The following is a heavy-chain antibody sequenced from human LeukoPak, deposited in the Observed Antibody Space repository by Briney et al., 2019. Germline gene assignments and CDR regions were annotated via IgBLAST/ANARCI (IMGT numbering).Heavy chain of an antibody. CDR2: ISGSGGST. J-gene: IGHJ3*02. CDR1: GFTFSSYA. D-gene: IGHD4-17*01. CDR3: AKDKGDGDGNHDAFDI. V-gene: IGHV3-23*01. Sequence: PGGSLRLSCAASGFTFSSYAMSWVRQAPGKGLEWVSAISGSGGSTYYADSVKGRFTISRDNSKNTLYLQMNSLRAEDTALYYCAKDKGDGDGNHDAFDIWGQGTMVTVSS.